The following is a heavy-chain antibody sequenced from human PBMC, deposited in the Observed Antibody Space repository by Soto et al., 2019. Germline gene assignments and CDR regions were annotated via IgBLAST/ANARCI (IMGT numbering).Heavy chain of an antibody. D-gene: IGHD3-22*01. J-gene: IGHJ4*02. Sequence: QVQLVQSGAEVKKPGSSVKVSCKASGGTFSSYAISWVRQAPGQGLEWMGGIIPIFGTANYAQKFQGRVTITADKSTSTAYMELSSLRSEDTAVSYCASMELYYYDSSGYYFPANWGQGTLVTVSS. V-gene: IGHV1-69*06. CDR1: GGTFSSYA. CDR3: ASMELYYYDSSGYYFPAN. CDR2: IIPIFGTA.